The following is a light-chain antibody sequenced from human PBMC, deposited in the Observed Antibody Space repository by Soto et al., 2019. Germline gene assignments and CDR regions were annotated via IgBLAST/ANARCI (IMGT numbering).Light chain of an antibody. Sequence: EIVVTLSPGTLSLSPWERAPLYCMASQSVSSNYLAWYQQKPGQAPRLLIYGASSRATGIPDRFSGSGSGTDFTLTISRLEPEDFAVVYCQQYGSSPRTFGQVTKV. V-gene: IGKV3-20*01. CDR3: QQYGSSPRT. CDR2: GAS. J-gene: IGKJ1*01. CDR1: QSVSSNY.